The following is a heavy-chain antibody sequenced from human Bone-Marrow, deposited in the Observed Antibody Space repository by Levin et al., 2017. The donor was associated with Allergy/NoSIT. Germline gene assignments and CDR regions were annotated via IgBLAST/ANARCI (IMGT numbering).Heavy chain of an antibody. CDR1: GGSLTNGDYY. CDR3: ARAAYYEFVWGSFRFFDH. V-gene: IGHV4-30-4*01. D-gene: IGHD3-16*02. CDR2: IYYSGST. J-gene: IGHJ4*02. Sequence: SETLSLTCAVSGGSLTNGDYYWRWIRQSPGKGLEWIGYIYYSGSTYYNPSLKSRVLISIDTSENPFSLKLKSVTAPDTAVYFCARAAYYEFVWGSFRFFDHWGQGSLVTVSS.